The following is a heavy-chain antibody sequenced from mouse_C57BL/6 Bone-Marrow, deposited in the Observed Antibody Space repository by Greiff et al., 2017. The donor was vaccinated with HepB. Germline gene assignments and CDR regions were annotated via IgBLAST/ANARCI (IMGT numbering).Heavy chain of an antibody. Sequence: QVQLQKSGPGLVQPSQSLSIPRTVSGFSFTRYGDHWVRQSPGKGLAWLGVIWSGGSTDYNAAFISRLSISKHNSKSQVFFKMNSRQADDTAIYYCARGGTTVVGYFDYWGQGTTLTVSS. V-gene: IGHV2-2*01. CDR1: GFSFTRYG. D-gene: IGHD1-1*01. CDR3: ARGGTTVVGYFDY. J-gene: IGHJ2*01. CDR2: IWSGGST.